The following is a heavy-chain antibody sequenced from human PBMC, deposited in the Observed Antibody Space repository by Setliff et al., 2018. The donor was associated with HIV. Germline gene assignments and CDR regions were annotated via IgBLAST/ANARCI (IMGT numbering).Heavy chain of an antibody. CDR2: ISSDSSHI. CDR3: AKAGSGWYEFDA. V-gene: IGHV3-21*01. J-gene: IGHJ4*02. Sequence: GGSLRLSCAASGFTFNTFLMNWVRQAPGKGLEWVASISSDSSHIYYADPLQGRITISRDNARNSLFLQMNAVRVEDTALYYCAKAGSGWYEFDAWGQGTLVTVSS. CDR1: GFTFNTFL. D-gene: IGHD6-19*01.